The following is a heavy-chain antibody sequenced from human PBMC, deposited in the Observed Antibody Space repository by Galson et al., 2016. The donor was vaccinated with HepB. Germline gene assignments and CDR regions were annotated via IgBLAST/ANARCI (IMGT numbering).Heavy chain of an antibody. CDR3: ARVTPVAGKNA. D-gene: IGHD6-19*01. J-gene: IGHJ5*02. V-gene: IGHV3-23*01. CDR2: ISGSGGST. Sequence: SLRLSCAASGFTFSSYAMSWVRQAPGKGLEWVSAISGSGGSTYYADSVKGRFTISRDNSKNTLYLQMSNLRPEDTAVYYCARVTPVAGKNAWGQGTLVTVSS. CDR1: GFTFSSYA.